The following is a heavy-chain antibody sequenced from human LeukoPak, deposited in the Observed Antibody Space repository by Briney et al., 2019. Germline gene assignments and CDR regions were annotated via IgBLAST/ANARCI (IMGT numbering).Heavy chain of an antibody. J-gene: IGHJ6*02. Sequence: ASVKVSCKASGYTFTSYGISWVRQAPGQGLEWMGWISAYNGNTNYAQKLQGRVTMTTDTSTSTAYMELRSLRSDDTAVYYCARKHIVVVTDYYYGMDVWGQGTTVTVSS. D-gene: IGHD2-21*02. V-gene: IGHV1-18*04. CDR2: ISAYNGNT. CDR1: GYTFTSYG. CDR3: ARKHIVVVTDYYYGMDV.